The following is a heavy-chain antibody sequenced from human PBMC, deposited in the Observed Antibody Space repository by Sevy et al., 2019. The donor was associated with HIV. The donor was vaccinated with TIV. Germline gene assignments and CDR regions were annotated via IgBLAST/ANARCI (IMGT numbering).Heavy chain of an antibody. Sequence: GGSLRLSCVVSGFTFSTYGMHWVRQAPGKGLEWVAVISYDGRNKYYADSVKGRFTISRDNSKSTMYMQMNSLRAEDTVLYYCAKGVMVTLPAYCGGDCYRDYYYYYGMDVWGQGTTVTVSS. CDR1: GFTFSTYG. D-gene: IGHD2-21*02. CDR2: ISYDGRNK. V-gene: IGHV3-30*18. CDR3: AKGVMVTLPAYCGGDCYRDYYYYYGMDV. J-gene: IGHJ6*02.